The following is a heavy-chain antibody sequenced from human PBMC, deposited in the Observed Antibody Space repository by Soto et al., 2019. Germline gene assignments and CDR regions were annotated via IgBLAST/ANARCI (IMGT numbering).Heavy chain of an antibody. CDR2: GYYGGST. J-gene: IGHJ6*02. CDR1: GGFINNSAYY. D-gene: IGHD6-13*01. CDR3: ARHGAYSTSVYYYYGMDV. Sequence: QVHLQESGPGLVKPSETLSLTCTVSGGFINNSAYYWGWIRQPPGKGLDWIASGYYGGSTYYNPSLKSRVTFSFDTSKRRFSLELSSVTASDTAVDYCARHGAYSTSVYYYYGMDVWGQGTTVTVSS. V-gene: IGHV4-39*01.